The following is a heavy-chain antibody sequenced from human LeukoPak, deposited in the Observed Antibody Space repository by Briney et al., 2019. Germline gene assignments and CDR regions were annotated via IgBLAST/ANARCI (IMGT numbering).Heavy chain of an antibody. V-gene: IGHV4-59*01. CDR1: GGSISSYY. Sequence: KPSETLSLTCTVSGGSISSYYWSWIRQPPGKGLEWIGYTYYSGSTNYNPSLKSRVTISVDTSKNQFSLKLSSVTAADTAVYYCAGLVSGWSREDYWGQGTLVTVSS. CDR3: AGLVSGWSREDY. CDR2: TYYSGST. D-gene: IGHD6-19*01. J-gene: IGHJ4*02.